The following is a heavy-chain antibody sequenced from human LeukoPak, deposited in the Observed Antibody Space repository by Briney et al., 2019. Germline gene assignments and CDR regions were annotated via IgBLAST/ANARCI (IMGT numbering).Heavy chain of an antibody. CDR1: GYTFTSYD. Sequence: ASVKVSCKASGYTFTSYDINWVRQATGQGLEWMGWMNPNSGNTGYAQKFQGRVTMTRSTSISTAYMELSSLRSEDTAVHYCARESEELRYFDWFYYYYGMDVWGQGTTVTVSS. V-gene: IGHV1-8*01. CDR3: ARESEELRYFDWFYYYYGMDV. J-gene: IGHJ6*02. CDR2: MNPNSGNT. D-gene: IGHD3-9*01.